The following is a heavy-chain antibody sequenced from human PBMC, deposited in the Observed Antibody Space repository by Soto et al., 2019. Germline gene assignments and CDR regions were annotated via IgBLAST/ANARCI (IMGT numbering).Heavy chain of an antibody. D-gene: IGHD2-2*02. CDR3: ARLWVRLDYQLLYRVEYYYYGMDV. Sequence: QLQLQESGPGLVKPSETLSLTCTVSGGSISSSSYYWGWIRQPPGKGLEWIGSIYYSGSTYYNPSLKSRVTISVDTSKNPFSLKLSSVTAADTAVYYCARLWVRLDYQLLYRVEYYYYGMDVWGQGTTVTVSS. CDR1: GGSISSSSYY. V-gene: IGHV4-39*01. J-gene: IGHJ6*02. CDR2: IYYSGST.